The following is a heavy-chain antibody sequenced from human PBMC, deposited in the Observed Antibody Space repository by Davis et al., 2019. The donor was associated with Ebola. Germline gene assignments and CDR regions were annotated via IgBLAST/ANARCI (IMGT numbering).Heavy chain of an antibody. Sequence: SVKVSCKASGGTFSSYGISWVRQAPGQGLEWMGGIIPIFGTANYAQKFQGRVTITADESTSTAYMELSSLRSEDTAVYYCASRGDVRFLEFYGMDVWGQGTTVTVSS. CDR3: ASRGDVRFLEFYGMDV. J-gene: IGHJ6*02. CDR2: IIPIFGTA. V-gene: IGHV1-69*13. D-gene: IGHD3-3*01. CDR1: GGTFSSYG.